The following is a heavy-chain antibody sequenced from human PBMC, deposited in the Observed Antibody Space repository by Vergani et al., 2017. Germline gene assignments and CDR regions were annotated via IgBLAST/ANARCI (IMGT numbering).Heavy chain of an antibody. CDR2: ISAYNGNT. CDR3: ATDRHGYGDYRGNWFDP. CDR1: GYTFTSYG. D-gene: IGHD4-17*01. Sequence: QVQLVQSGAEVKKPGASVKVSCKASGYTFTSYGISWVRQAPGQGLEWMGWISAYNGNTNYAQKLQGRVTMTTDTSTSTAYMELRSLRSDDTAVYYCATDRHGYGDYRGNWFDPWGQGTLVTVSS. V-gene: IGHV1-18*01. J-gene: IGHJ5*02.